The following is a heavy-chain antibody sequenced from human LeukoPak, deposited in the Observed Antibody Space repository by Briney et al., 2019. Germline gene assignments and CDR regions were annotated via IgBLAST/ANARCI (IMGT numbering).Heavy chain of an antibody. CDR1: GGSFSGYY. CDR2: INHSGST. J-gene: IGHJ4*02. CDR3: ARGTLTVTTSFDY. V-gene: IGHV4-34*01. Sequence: SETLSLTCAVYGGSFSGYYWSGIRQPPGKGLEWIGEINHSGSTNYNPSLKSRVTISVDTSKNQFSLKLSSVTAADTAVYYCARGTLTVTTSFDYWGQGTLVTVSS. D-gene: IGHD4-17*01.